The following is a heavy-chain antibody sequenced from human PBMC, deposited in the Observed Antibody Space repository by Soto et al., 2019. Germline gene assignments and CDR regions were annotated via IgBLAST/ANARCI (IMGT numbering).Heavy chain of an antibody. V-gene: IGHV4-61*01. CDR2: IYYSGST. D-gene: IGHD3-9*01. Sequence: SETLSLTCTVSGGSVSSGSYYWSWIRQPPGKGLEWIGYIYYSGSTNYNPSLKSRVTISVDTSKNQFSLKLSSVTAADTAVYYCARDRDYDILTGPPRLDVWGRGILVTVSS. CDR1: GGSVSSGSYY. CDR3: ARDRDYDILTGPPRLDV. J-gene: IGHJ5*02.